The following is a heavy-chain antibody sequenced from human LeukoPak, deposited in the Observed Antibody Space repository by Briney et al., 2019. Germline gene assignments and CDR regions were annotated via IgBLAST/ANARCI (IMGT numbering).Heavy chain of an antibody. V-gene: IGHV1-2*02. CDR1: GHTFTGYY. CDR2: INPNSGGT. CDR3: AREGGYCSSTSCLNWFDP. D-gene: IGHD2-2*01. Sequence: VASVKVSCKASGHTFTGYYMHWVRQAPGQGLEWMGWINPNSGGTNNAQKFQGRVTMTRDTSISTAYMELSRLRSDDTAVYYCAREGGYCSSTSCLNWFDPWGQGTLVTVSS. J-gene: IGHJ5*02.